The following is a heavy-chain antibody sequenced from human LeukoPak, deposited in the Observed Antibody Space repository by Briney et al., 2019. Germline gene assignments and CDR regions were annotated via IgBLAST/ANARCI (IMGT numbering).Heavy chain of an antibody. J-gene: IGHJ5*02. D-gene: IGHD6-19*01. V-gene: IGHV3-30-3*01. CDR2: ISYDGSNK. Sequence: PGGSLRLSCAASGFTFSSYAMHWVRQAPGKGLEGVAVISYDGSNKYYADSVKGRFTSARDNSKNTLYLQMNSLRAEDTAVYYCARESYSSGWYGWFDPWGQGTLVTVSS. CDR1: GFTFSSYA. CDR3: ARESYSSGWYGWFDP.